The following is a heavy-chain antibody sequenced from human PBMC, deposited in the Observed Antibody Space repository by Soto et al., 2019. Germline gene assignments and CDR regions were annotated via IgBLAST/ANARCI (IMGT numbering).Heavy chain of an antibody. J-gene: IGHJ4*02. CDR2: VSKGENDR. V-gene: IGHV3-30-3*01. CDR1: GFSLSNFP. CDR3: ARDRYWTFDY. Sequence: QVQLVASGGGVVQPGTSLRLSCVASGFSLSNFPMYWVRRAPGKGMEWVAVVSKGENDRRYADSMKGRFTISRDSSKNTLYLQIAGLTREDTAVYHCARDRYWTFDYWGQGTLVTVPS. D-gene: IGHD3-16*02.